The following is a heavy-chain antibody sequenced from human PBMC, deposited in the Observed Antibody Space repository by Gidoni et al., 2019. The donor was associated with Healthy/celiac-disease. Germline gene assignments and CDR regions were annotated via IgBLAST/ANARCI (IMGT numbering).Heavy chain of an antibody. CDR2: IAYDGSNK. CDR3: AREREYDILTGPTLGSGAFDI. D-gene: IGHD3-9*01. V-gene: IGHV3-30*04. CDR1: GFTFSSSA. J-gene: IGHJ3*02. Sequence: QVQLVESGGGVVQTGRSLKLSCAASGFTFSSSALPWVGQAPGKGLGWVAVIAYDGSNKYYADSVKGRFTISRDNSKNTLYLQMNSLRAEDTAVYYCAREREYDILTGPTLGSGAFDIWGQGTMVTVSS.